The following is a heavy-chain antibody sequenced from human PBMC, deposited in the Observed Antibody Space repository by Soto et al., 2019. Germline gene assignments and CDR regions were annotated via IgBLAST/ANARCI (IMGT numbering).Heavy chain of an antibody. D-gene: IGHD3-3*01. V-gene: IGHV1-69*13. CDR3: ARDLRFELYYYGMDV. CDR1: GGTFSSYA. J-gene: IGHJ6*02. CDR2: IIPIFGTA. Sequence: ASVKVSCKASGGTFSSYAISWVRQAPGQGLEWMGGIIPIFGTANYAQKFQGRVTITADESTSTAYMELSSLRSEDTAVYYCARDLRFELYYYGMDVWGQGTTVTVSS.